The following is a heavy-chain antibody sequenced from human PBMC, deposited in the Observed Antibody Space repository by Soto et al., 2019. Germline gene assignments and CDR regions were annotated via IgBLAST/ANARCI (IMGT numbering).Heavy chain of an antibody. D-gene: IGHD1-1*01. Sequence: QVQLQQSGPGLVKPSETLSLTCSVSSGPSSSHNWGWIRQPPGRGLEWIGYVFSTGGTSYNHALKRRVTLSADASTNHISLTLTSVTAADSAVYYCVRQGIGNLHGLVDVWGQGTTVRVSS. CDR3: VRQGIGNLHGLVDV. CDR1: SGPSSSHN. V-gene: IGHV4-59*08. CDR2: VFSTGGT. J-gene: IGHJ6*02.